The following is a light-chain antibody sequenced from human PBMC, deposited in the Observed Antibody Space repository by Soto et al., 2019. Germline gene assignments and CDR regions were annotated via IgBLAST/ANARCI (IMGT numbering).Light chain of an antibody. Sequence: QSALTQPPSAYGSPGQSVTISCTGTSSDVGGYNYVSWYQQHPGQAPKLMIYEVYKRPSGVPDRFSGSKSGNTASLTASGLQAEDEADYYCNSYAGSNIVFGTGTKGTVL. J-gene: IGLJ1*01. V-gene: IGLV2-8*01. CDR2: EVY. CDR1: SSDVGGYNY. CDR3: NSYAGSNIV.